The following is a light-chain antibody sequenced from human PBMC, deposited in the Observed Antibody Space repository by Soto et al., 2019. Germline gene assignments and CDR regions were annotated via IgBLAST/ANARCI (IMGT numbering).Light chain of an antibody. V-gene: IGLV3-1*01. CDR2: EDR. CDR3: QAWDSSSYVV. J-gene: IGLJ2*01. CDR1: KLGNKY. Sequence: SYELTQSTSVSVSPGQTASISCSGDKLGNKYASWYQQKPGQSPVLVIYEDRKRPSGIPERFSGSNSGNTATLTITATQGMDEADYYCQAWDSSSYVVFAGGTQLTVL.